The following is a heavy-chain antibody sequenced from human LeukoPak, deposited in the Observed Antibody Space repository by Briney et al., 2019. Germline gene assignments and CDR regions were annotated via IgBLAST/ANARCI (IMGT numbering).Heavy chain of an antibody. J-gene: IGHJ4*02. CDR1: GGSISSSSYY. Sequence: SETLSLTCTVSGGSISSSSYYWGWIRQPPGKGLEWIGSIYYSGSTYYNPSLKSRVTISVDTSKNQFSLKLSSVTAADTAVYYCARENYDFWSGYYSPSYFDYWGQGTLVTVSS. V-gene: IGHV4-39*07. D-gene: IGHD3-3*01. CDR3: ARENYDFWSGYYSPSYFDY. CDR2: IYYSGST.